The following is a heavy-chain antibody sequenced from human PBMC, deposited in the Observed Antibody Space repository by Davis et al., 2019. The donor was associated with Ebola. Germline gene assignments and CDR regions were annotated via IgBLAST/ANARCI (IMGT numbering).Heavy chain of an antibody. CDR2: INPSGGST. J-gene: IGHJ6*02. CDR3: ATYCSSTSCYGGGMDV. Sequence: ASVKVSCKASGYTFTSYYMHWVRQAPGQGLEWMGIINPSGGSTSYVQKFQGRVTMTRDTSTSTVYMELSSLRSEDTAVYYCATYCSSTSCYGGGMDVWGQGTTVTVSS. CDR1: GYTFTSYY. V-gene: IGHV1-46*01. D-gene: IGHD2-2*01.